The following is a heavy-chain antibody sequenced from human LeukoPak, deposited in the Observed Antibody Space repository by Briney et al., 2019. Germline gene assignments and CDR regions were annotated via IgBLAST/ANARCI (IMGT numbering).Heavy chain of an antibody. CDR1: GDSVPSNSAA. CDR3: ARGGSSGSYSWFDP. V-gene: IGHV6-1*01. CDR2: TYYRSKWYN. Sequence: QSLSLTSAISGDSVPSNSAAWNCIRQSPSRGLEWLGRTYYRSKWYNDYAVSVKSRITNNPDTSKNQVSLQLNSVTPEDTAGYYCARGGSSGSYSWFDPWGQGTLVTVSS. D-gene: IGHD1-26*01. J-gene: IGHJ5*02.